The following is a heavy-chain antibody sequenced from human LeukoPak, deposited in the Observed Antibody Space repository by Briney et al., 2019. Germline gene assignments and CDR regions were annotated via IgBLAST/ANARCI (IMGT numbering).Heavy chain of an antibody. J-gene: IGHJ4*02. CDR3: AKYSGAYAIEY. Sequence: GGPLRLSCAASGFTFSTSWMSWVRQAPGKGLEWVANIKGDGSEKQYVDSVMGRFTVSRDNAKNSLYLQMNILRGDDTAVYYCAKYSGAYAIEYWGQGTLVTVSS. CDR1: GFTFSTSW. CDR2: IKGDGSEK. V-gene: IGHV3-7*02. D-gene: IGHD4-17*01.